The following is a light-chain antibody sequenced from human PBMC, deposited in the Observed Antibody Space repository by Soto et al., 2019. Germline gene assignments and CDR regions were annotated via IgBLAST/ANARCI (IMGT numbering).Light chain of an antibody. CDR1: QSLLHTNGYKY. CDR3: MQTLESPWT. Sequence: DFVMTQSPLSLPVTPGEPASISCRSSQSLLHTNGYKYLDWYLQKAGQSTQLLIYLGSNRASGVPDRFSGSGSGTDFTLKISRVEAEDVGVYYCMQTLESPWTFGQGNKVQIK. CDR2: LGS. J-gene: IGKJ1*01. V-gene: IGKV2-28*01.